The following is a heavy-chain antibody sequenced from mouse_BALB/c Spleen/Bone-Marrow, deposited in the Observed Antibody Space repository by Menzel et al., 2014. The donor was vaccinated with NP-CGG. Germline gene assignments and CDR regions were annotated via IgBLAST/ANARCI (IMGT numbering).Heavy chain of an antibody. CDR1: GYAFSSYW. Sequence: QVQLQQSGAELVRPGSSVKISCKASGYAFSSYWXXWVKQRPXQGLXWXRQIYPGDGDTNYXXXFKGKATLTADKSSSTAYMQLSSLTSEDSAVYFCARWLPAMDYWGQGTSVTVSS. V-gene: IGHV1-80*01. D-gene: IGHD2-2*01. CDR3: ARWLPAMDY. J-gene: IGHJ4*01. CDR2: IYPGDGDT.